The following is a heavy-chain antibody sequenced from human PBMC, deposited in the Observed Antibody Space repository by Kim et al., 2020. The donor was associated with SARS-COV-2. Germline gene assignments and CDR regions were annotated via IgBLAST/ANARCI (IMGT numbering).Heavy chain of an antibody. V-gene: IGHV3-49*02. D-gene: IGHD2-2*02. Sequence: YPQYVQARLTIHEEDSKTTAVLQMNSLETDDTAVYYCTRVLNDFAILFDYWGQGTLVTVSS. CDR3: TRVLNDFAILFDY. J-gene: IGHJ4*02.